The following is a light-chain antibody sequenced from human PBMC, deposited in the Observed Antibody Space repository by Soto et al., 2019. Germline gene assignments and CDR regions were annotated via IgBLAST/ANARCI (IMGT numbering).Light chain of an antibody. CDR2: AAS. CDR3: QQSYSLPYT. CDR1: QSVGSL. Sequence: DIQMTQSPSSLSASVGDRVTITCRASQSVGSLLNWFQQRPGIAPKLLTYAASTLQNGAPSRFSGSGAGTDFSLIISSLQPEDFATYYWQQSYSLPYTFGQGTKLEI. J-gene: IGKJ2*01. V-gene: IGKV1-39*01.